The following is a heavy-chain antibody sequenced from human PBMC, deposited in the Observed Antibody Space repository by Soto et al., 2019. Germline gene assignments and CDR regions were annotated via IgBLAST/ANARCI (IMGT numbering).Heavy chain of an antibody. D-gene: IGHD4-17*01. Sequence: QVQLVQSGAEVKKPGSSVKVSCKASGGTFSSYTISWVRQAPEQGLEWMGRIIPILGIANYAQKFQGRVTITADKSTSTAYMELSSLRSEDTAVYYCASDGDYEDWFDPWGQGTLVTVSS. CDR2: IIPILGIA. J-gene: IGHJ5*02. CDR1: GGTFSSYT. CDR3: ASDGDYEDWFDP. V-gene: IGHV1-69*02.